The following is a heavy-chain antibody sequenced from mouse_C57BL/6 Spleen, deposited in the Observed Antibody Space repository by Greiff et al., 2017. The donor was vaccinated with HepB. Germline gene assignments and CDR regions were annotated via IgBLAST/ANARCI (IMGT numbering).Heavy chain of an antibody. CDR3: TRWGRDYFDY. CDR1: GYTFTDYE. CDR2: IDPETGGT. V-gene: IGHV1-15*01. Sequence: QVQLQQSGAELVRPGASVTLSCKASGYTFTDYEMHWVKQTPVHGLEWIGAIDPETGGTAYNQKFKGKAILTADKSSSTAYMELRSLTSEDSAVYYCTRWGRDYFDYWGQGTTLTVSS. J-gene: IGHJ2*01.